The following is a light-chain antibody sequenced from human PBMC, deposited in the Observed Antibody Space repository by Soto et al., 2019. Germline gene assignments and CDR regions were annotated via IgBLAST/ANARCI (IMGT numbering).Light chain of an antibody. CDR3: QQYAEWPPLT. J-gene: IGKJ4*01. CDR1: ESISGK. Sequence: EIVMTQSPATLSASPGESATLSCRASESISGKVAWYQQRPGQAPRLLIYGASTRATDIPARFSGSGSGTEFSLTISSLQFEDFAVYYCQQYAEWPPLTFGGGTKVEIK. CDR2: GAS. V-gene: IGKV3-15*01.